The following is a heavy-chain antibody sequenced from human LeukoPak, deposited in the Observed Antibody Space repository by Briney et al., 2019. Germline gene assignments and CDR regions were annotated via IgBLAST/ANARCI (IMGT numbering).Heavy chain of an antibody. CDR2: ISGSGGST. D-gene: IGHD3-9*01. V-gene: IGHV3-23*01. J-gene: IGHJ5*02. Sequence: GGSLRLSCAASGFTFSSYAMSWVRQAPGKGLEWVSAISGSGGSTYYADSVKGRFTISRDNSKNTLYLQMNSLRAEDTAVYYCAKYAYYDILTGYYSNPFDPWGQGTLVTVSS. CDR1: GFTFSSYA. CDR3: AKYAYYDILTGYYSNPFDP.